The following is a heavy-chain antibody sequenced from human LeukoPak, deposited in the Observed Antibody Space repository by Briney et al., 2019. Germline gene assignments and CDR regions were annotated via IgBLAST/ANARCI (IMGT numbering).Heavy chain of an antibody. V-gene: IGHV4-59*01. Sequence: SETLSLTCTVSGGSISSYYWSWIRQPPGKGLEWIGYIYYSGSTNYNPSLKSRVTISVDTSKNQFSLKLSSVTAVDTAVYYCTRQVGATASGDYWGQGTLVTASS. D-gene: IGHD1-26*01. CDR3: TRQVGATASGDY. CDR2: IYYSGST. CDR1: GGSISSYY. J-gene: IGHJ4*02.